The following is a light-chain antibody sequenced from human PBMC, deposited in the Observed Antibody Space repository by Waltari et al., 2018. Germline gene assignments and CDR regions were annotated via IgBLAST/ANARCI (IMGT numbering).Light chain of an antibody. V-gene: IGLV3-19*01. J-gene: IGLJ2*01. CDR1: SLRIYY. CDR3: HSRDISGDVL. CDR2: GKN. Sequence: SSELTQDPAVSVALGQTVRITCQGDSLRIYYVSWFLQKPGQAPALVIYGKNSRPSGIPDRFSASSSGSTASLTIIGAQAEDEADCYCHSRDISGDVLIGGGTKLTVV.